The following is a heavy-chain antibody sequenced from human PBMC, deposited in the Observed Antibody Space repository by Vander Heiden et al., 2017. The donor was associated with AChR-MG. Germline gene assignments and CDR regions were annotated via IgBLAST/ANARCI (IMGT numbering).Heavy chain of an antibody. J-gene: IGHJ5*02. CDR1: GGSITSSY. Sequence: QVQLQESGPGLVKPSETLSLTCTVSGGSITSSYWGWFRLPPGRGLEYIGHLYDSGRTKYNPSLMSRGTISTDTTRNQFSLRLSSVTAADTAVYYCARVSNLFNWFDPWGQGILVTVSS. CDR2: LYDSGRT. CDR3: ARVSNLFNWFDP. V-gene: IGHV4-59*01. D-gene: IGHD1-1*01.